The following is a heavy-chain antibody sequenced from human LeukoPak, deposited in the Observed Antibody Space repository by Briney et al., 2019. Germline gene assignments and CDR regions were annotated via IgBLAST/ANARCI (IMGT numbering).Heavy chain of an antibody. J-gene: IGHJ5*02. CDR3: ARAVKGALWLVDGFDL. CDR1: GGSISSYY. CDR2: IYYSGST. Sequence: SETLSLTCTVSGGSISSYYWSWIRQPPGKGLEWIGYIYYSGSTNYNPSLKSRVTISVDTSKNQLSLKLSSVTAADTAVYYCARAVKGALWLVDGFDLWGRGTLVTVSS. D-gene: IGHD3-10*01. V-gene: IGHV4-59*12.